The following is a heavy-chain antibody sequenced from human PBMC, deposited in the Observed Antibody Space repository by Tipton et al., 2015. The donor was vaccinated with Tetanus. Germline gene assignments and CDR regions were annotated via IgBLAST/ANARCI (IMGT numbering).Heavy chain of an antibody. CDR1: GFNFSTNS. V-gene: IGHV3-48*02. CDR3: TRLWAAALDY. CDR2: ISSGSSII. D-gene: IGHD3-10*01. Sequence: SLRLSCVGSGFNFSTNSMNWVRQAPGKGLEWIAYISSGSSIIFYADAVRGRFFISRDNTKNSLSLQMNSLKDDDTAVYYCTRLWAAALDYWGQGTLVTVSS. J-gene: IGHJ4*02.